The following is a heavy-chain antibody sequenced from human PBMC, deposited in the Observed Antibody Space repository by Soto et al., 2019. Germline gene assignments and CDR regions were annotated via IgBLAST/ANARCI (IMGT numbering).Heavy chain of an antibody. V-gene: IGHV3-64D*08. CDR2: ISSNGGST. J-gene: IGHJ4*02. Sequence: GGSLRLSCSASGFTFSSYAMHWVRQAPGKGLEYVSAISSNGGSTYYADSVKGRFTISRDNSKNTLYLQMSSLRAEDTAVYYCVKVGLITFGGVIGQHFDYWGQGTLVTVSS. D-gene: IGHD3-16*02. CDR1: GFTFSSYA. CDR3: VKVGLITFGGVIGQHFDY.